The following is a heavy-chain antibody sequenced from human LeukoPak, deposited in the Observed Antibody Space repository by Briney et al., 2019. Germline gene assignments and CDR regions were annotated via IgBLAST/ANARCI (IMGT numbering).Heavy chain of an antibody. CDR3: ATGHYYGSGSYRGLDY. CDR1: GYTFTSYY. D-gene: IGHD3-10*01. Sequence: ASVKVSCKASGYTFTSYYMHWVRQAPGQGLEWMGIINPSGGSTSYAQKFQGRVTMTEDTSTDTAYMELSSLRSEDTAVYYCATGHYYGSGSYRGLDYWGQGTLVTVSS. J-gene: IGHJ4*02. CDR2: INPSGGST. V-gene: IGHV1-46*01.